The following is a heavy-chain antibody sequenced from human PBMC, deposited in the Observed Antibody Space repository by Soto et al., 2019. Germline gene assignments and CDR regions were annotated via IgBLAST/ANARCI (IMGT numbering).Heavy chain of an antibody. CDR2: IYYSGST. CDR3: ARQSDDYGDYVEDY. CDR1: GGSISSSSYY. V-gene: IGHV4-39*01. Sequence: LSLTCTVSGGSISSSSYYWGWIRQPPGKGLEWIGSIYYSGSTYYNPSLKSRVTISVDTSKNQFSLKLSSVTAADTAVYYCARQSDDYGDYVEDYWGQGTLVTSPQ. J-gene: IGHJ4*02. D-gene: IGHD4-17*01.